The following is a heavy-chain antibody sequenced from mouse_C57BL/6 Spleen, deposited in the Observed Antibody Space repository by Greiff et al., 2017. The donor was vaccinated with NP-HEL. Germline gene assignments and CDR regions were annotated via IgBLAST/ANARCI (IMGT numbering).Heavy chain of an antibody. V-gene: IGHV5-16*01. CDR3: ARDGYDGRYAMDY. Sequence: EVQRVESEGGLVQPGSSMKLSCTASGFTFSDYYMAWVRQVPEKGLEWVANINYDGSSTYYLDSLKSRFIISRDNAKNILYLQMSSLKSEDTATYYCARDGYDGRYAMDYWGQGTSVTVSS. CDR1: GFTFSDYY. J-gene: IGHJ4*01. D-gene: IGHD2-2*01. CDR2: INYDGSST.